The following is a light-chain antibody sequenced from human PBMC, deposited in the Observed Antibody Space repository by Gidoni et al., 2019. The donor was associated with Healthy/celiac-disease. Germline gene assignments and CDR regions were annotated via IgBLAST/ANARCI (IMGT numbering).Light chain of an antibody. CDR3: QQYYSTPDT. CDR1: QSVLYSSNNKNY. Sequence: DIGMIQSPDSLAVSLGERASINCKSSQSVLYSSNNKNYVAWYQQKPGQPPKLLIYWASTRESGVPDRFSGSGSGTDFTLTISSLQAEDVAVYYCQQYYSTPDTFGQGTELEIK. CDR2: WAS. V-gene: IGKV4-1*01. J-gene: IGKJ2*01.